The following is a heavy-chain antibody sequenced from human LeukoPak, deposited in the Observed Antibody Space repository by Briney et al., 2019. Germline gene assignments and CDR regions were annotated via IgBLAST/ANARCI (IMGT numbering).Heavy chain of an antibody. CDR3: ARDQSIYYYYGMDV. Sequence: PGGSLRLSCAASGFTFSSYAMHWVRQAPGKGLEWVAVISYDGTNEYYADSVKGRFTISRDNSKNTLNLQMNSLRAEDTAVYYCARDQSIYYYYGMDVWGQGTTVTVSS. CDR2: ISYDGTNE. D-gene: IGHD6-6*01. CDR1: GFTFSSYA. J-gene: IGHJ6*02. V-gene: IGHV3-30-3*01.